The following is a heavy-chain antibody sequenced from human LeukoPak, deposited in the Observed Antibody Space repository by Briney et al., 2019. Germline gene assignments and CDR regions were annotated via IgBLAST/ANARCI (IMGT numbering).Heavy chain of an antibody. J-gene: IGHJ4*02. CDR2: INQDGSEV. CDR1: GFTFNNYW. D-gene: IGHD2-15*01. V-gene: IGHV3-7*01. CDR3: TNRAGLPTNKPWCFDH. Sequence: GGSLRLSCEASGFTFNNYWMTWVRQAPGRGPEWMANINQDGSEVSYVDSAKGRFTISRDNARNSLYLQMSSLRGEDTAVYYCTNRAGLPTNKPWCFDHWGQGTLVTVSS.